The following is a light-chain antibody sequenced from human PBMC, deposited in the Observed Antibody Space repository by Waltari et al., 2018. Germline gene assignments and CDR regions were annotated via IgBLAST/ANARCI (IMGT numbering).Light chain of an antibody. CDR3: QQYNNWT. Sequence: IVISQSPATLFVSPGDRATLPCRASQSVSSNVAWYQQKPGQAPRLLIFDASTSATCIPARVSGSGSGTEFTLTISSLQSEDFAVYYCQQYNNWTFGQGTKVEIK. CDR2: DAS. CDR1: QSVSSN. V-gene: IGKV3-15*01. J-gene: IGKJ1*01.